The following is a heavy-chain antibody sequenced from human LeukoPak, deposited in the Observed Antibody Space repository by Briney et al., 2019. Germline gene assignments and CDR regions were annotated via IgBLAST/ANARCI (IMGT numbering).Heavy chain of an antibody. J-gene: IGHJ4*02. Sequence: PGGSLRLSCAVCGFTFSGLAMRGVRLVPGGGLQWGSSISPGCTNKYYADSVKGRFTMSRANSRNTLYLQMISLRADDTAIYDCAKLKAVVGATGPDYWGQGTVVTVSS. CDR3: AKLKAVVGATGPDY. D-gene: IGHD1-26*01. V-gene: IGHV3-23*01. CDR1: GFTFSGLA. CDR2: ISPGCTNK.